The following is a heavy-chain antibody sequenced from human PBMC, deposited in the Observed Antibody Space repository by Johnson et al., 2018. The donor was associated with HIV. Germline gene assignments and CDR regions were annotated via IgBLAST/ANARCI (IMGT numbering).Heavy chain of an antibody. CDR1: GFTFDDYG. D-gene: IGHD6-6*01. V-gene: IGHV3-23*04. CDR3: AKGGSSDAFDI. Sequence: QLVESGGGVVRPGGSLRLSCAASGFTFDDYGMSWVRQAPGKGLEWVSGISGSGGSTYYADSVKGRFTISRDNSKNTLYLQMNSLRAEDTAVYYCAKGGSSDAFDIWGQGTMVTVSS. CDR2: ISGSGGST. J-gene: IGHJ3*02.